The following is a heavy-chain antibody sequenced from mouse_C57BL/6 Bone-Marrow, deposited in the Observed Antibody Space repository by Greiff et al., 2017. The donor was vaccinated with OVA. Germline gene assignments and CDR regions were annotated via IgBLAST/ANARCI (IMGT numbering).Heavy chain of an antibody. CDR1: GFTFKDYY. CDR2: IDPEAGDT. V-gene: IGHV14-2*01. J-gene: IGHJ3*01. Sequence: VQLKQSGAELVKPGASVKLSCTASGFTFKDYYMHWVKQRPVQGLEWIGRIDPEAGDTNYAPKFQGKATMTADKSSNTAYLELSSLTSEDTAFYYCARGPWFAYWGQGTLVTVSA. CDR3: ARGPWFAY.